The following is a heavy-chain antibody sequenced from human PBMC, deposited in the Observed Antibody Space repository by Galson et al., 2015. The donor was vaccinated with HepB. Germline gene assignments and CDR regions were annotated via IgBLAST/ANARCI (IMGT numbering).Heavy chain of an antibody. V-gene: IGHV3-21*01. CDR3: ARDFGGNSGYFDD. D-gene: IGHD4-23*01. CDR1: GFTFSNYN. CDR2: ISSRNTYI. Sequence: SLRLSCAASGFTFSNYNFNWVRQTPGKGPEWVASISSRNTYIYYADSIKGRFTIPRDNSKNSLFLQMDSLTAEDTAFYYCARDFGGNSGYFDDWGQGTQVTVSS. J-gene: IGHJ4*02.